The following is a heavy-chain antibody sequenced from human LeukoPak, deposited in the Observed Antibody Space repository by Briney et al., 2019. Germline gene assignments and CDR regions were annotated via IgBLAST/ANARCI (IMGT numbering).Heavy chain of an antibody. D-gene: IGHD1-26*01. CDR2: VDPQNNRK. Sequence: ASVTVSCKASGYTFIDYYIHWVHQAPGKGLEWIGRVDPQNNRKKYADKFQGRVTITADTSTDTAYMELSSLRSEDTGVYYCFANSGSYQGWFDPWGQGTLVTVSS. CDR3: FANSGSYQGWFDP. CDR1: GYTFIDYY. J-gene: IGHJ5*02. V-gene: IGHV1-69-2*01.